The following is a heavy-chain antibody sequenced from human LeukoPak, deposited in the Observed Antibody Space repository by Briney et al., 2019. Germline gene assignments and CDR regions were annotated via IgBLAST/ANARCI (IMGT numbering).Heavy chain of an antibody. CDR2: INHSGST. CDR1: GGPFSGYY. CDR3: ARVRPRQCQFDY. V-gene: IGHV4-34*01. D-gene: IGHD5/OR15-5a*01. J-gene: IGHJ4*02. Sequence: PSETLSLTCAVYGGPFSGYYWSWIRQPPGKELEWIGEINHSGSTNYNPSLKSRVTISVDTSKNQFSPKLSSVTAADTAVYYCARVRPRQCQFDYWGQGTLVTVSS.